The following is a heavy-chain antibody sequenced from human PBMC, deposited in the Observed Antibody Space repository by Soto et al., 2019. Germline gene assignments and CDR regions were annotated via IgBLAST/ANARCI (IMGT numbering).Heavy chain of an antibody. Sequence: SETLSLTCAVYGGSFSGYYWNWIRQPPGKGLEWIGKINHSGSTNYNPSLKSRVTMSLDTSKNQFSLTLSSVTAADTAVYYCARWSIGADYWGQGTLVTVSS. V-gene: IGHV4-34*01. J-gene: IGHJ4*02. CDR3: ARWSIGADY. D-gene: IGHD6-6*01. CDR1: GGSFSGYY. CDR2: INHSGST.